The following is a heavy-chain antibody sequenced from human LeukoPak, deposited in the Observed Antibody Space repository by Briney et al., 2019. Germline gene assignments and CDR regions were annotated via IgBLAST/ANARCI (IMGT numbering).Heavy chain of an antibody. D-gene: IGHD4-23*01. Sequence: GGSLRLSCAASGFTFSSYGMHWVRQAPGKRLEWVAVISYDGSNKYYADSVKGRFTISRDNSKNTLYLQMNSLRAEDTAVYYCAREGQVRSSRGDCWGQGTLVTVSS. V-gene: IGHV3-30*03. CDR2: ISYDGSNK. CDR3: AREGQVRSSRGDC. CDR1: GFTFSSYG. J-gene: IGHJ4*02.